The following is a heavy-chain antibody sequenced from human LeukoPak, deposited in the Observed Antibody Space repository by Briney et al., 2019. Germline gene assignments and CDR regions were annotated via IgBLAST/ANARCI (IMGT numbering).Heavy chain of an antibody. CDR1: GFTLSSYA. CDR3: AKVTPDSSGWYGGFDY. CDR2: ISGSGGST. V-gene: IGHV3-23*01. Sequence: GGSLRLSCAASGFTLSSYAMSWVRQAPGKGLEWVSAISGSGGSTYYADSVKGRFTISRDNSKNTLYLQMNSLRAEDTAVYYCAKVTPDSSGWYGGFDYWGQGTLVTVSS. J-gene: IGHJ4*02. D-gene: IGHD6-19*01.